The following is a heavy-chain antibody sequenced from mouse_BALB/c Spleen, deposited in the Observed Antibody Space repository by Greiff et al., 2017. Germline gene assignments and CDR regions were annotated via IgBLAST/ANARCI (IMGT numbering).Heavy chain of an antibody. V-gene: IGHV1-63*02. CDR3: ARGGLYYDPRFAY. CDR2: IYPGGGYT. J-gene: IGHJ3*01. CDR1: GYTFTNYW. D-gene: IGHD2-4*01. Sequence: VQLQQSGAELVRPGTSVKISCKASGYTFTNYWLGWVKLRPGHGLEWFGDIYPGGGYTNYNEKFKGKATLTADTSASTAYMQLSSLTSEDSAVYFYARGGLYYDPRFAYWGQGTLVTVSA.